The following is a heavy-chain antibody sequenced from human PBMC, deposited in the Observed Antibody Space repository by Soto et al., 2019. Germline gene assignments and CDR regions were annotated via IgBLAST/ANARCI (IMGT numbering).Heavy chain of an antibody. D-gene: IGHD6-6*01. V-gene: IGHV1-8*01. CDR3: VRRVYSSSSLYYYYYYMDV. CDR2: MNPNSGNT. Sequence: ASVKVSCKASGYTFTSYDINWVRQATGQGLEWMGWMNPNSGNTGYAQKFQGRVTMTRNTSISTAYMELSSLRSEDTAVYYCVRRVYSSSSLYYYYYYMDVWGKGTTVTVSS. J-gene: IGHJ6*03. CDR1: GYTFTSYD.